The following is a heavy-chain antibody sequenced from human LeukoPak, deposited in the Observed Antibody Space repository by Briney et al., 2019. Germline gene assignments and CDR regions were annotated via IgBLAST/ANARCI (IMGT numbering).Heavy chain of an antibody. CDR1: GGSISSYY. CDR2: IYYSGTT. D-gene: IGHD6-13*01. Sequence: SETLSLTCTVSGGSISSYYWSWLRQPPGKGLEWIGYIYYSGTTNYNPSLKSRVTISVNTSKNQFSLKLSSVTAADTAVYYCARGVYIAAAQYGYWGQGTLVTVSS. J-gene: IGHJ4*02. CDR3: ARGVYIAAAQYGY. V-gene: IGHV4-59*01.